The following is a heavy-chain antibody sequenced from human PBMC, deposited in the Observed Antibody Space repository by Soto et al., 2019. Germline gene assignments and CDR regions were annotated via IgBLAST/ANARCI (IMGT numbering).Heavy chain of an antibody. V-gene: IGHV1-24*01. CDR2: FDPEDGET. D-gene: IGHD5-12*01. CDR3: ATALPYSGYDINWFDP. J-gene: IGHJ5*02. Sequence: ASLKVSCKVSGYTLTELSMHWVRQAPGKGLEWMGGFDPEDGETIYAQKFQGRVTMTEDTSTDTAYMELSSLRSEDTAVYYCATALPYSGYDINWFDPWGQGTLVTVSS. CDR1: GYTLTELS.